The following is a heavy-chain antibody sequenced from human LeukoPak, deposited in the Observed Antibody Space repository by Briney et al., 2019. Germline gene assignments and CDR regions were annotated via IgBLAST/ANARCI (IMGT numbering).Heavy chain of an antibody. D-gene: IGHD3-10*01. V-gene: IGHV4-31*02. Sequence: SQTLSLTWTVSGGSISSGGYYWSWIRQRPGKGLEWIGYIYYSGSTYYNPSLKSRVTISVDTSKNQFSLKLSSVTAADTAVYYCARVYGSGSYYNVGYWGQGTLVTVSS. J-gene: IGHJ4*02. CDR1: GGSISSGGYY. CDR3: ARVYGSGSYYNVGY. CDR2: IYYSGST.